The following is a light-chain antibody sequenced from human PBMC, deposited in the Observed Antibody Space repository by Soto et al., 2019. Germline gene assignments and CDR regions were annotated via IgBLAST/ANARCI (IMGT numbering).Light chain of an antibody. CDR3: QQSTNWPHT. CDR1: QSISRY. V-gene: IGKV3-11*01. J-gene: IGKJ4*01. CDR2: DAS. Sequence: EIVLTQSPATLSLSPGERATLSCRASQSISRYLAWYQQRPGQAPRLLIYDASNRATDIPARFSGSGSGTDFTLTISSLEPEDFALYYCQQSTNWPHTFGVGTKVEIK.